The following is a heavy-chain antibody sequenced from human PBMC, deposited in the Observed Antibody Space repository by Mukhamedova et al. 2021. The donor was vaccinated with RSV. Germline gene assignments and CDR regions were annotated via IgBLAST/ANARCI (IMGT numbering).Heavy chain of an antibody. CDR2: ISSSGSTI. J-gene: IGHJ4*02. D-gene: IGHD2-2*01. V-gene: IGHV3-48*03. Sequence: EWVSYISSSGSTIYYVDSVKGRFTISRDNAKNSLYLQMNSLRAEDTAVYYCARESCSSTSCYIDYWGQGTLVTVSS. CDR3: ARESCSSTSCYIDY.